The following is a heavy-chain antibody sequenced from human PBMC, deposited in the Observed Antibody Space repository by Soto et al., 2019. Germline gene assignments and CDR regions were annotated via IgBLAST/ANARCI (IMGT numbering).Heavy chain of an antibody. V-gene: IGHV4-30-4*01. J-gene: IGHJ4*02. CDR2: IYYSGST. Sequence: PSETLSLTCTVSGGSISSGDYYWSWIRQPPGKGLEWIGYIYYSGSTYYNPSLKSRVTISVDTSKNQFSLNLSSVTAADTAVYYCARYGRGYSYGTGSFDYWGLGTLVTVS. CDR3: ARYGRGYSYGTGSFDY. CDR1: GGSISSGDYY. D-gene: IGHD5-18*01.